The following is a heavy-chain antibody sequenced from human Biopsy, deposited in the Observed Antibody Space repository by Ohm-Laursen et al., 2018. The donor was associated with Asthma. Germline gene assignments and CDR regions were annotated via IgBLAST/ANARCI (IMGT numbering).Heavy chain of an antibody. CDR2: ISVYNGNT. V-gene: IGHV1-18*01. CDR3: ARAVDYSHYYGIDV. Sequence: ASVKVSCKTSGYTFSSAGITWVRQAPGQGLEWMGWISVYNGNTKVAQKLQDRVTMITGTSTSTAYVELRSLRSDDTAVYFCARAVDYSHYYGIDVWGQGTTVTVS. CDR1: GYTFSSAG. J-gene: IGHJ6*02. D-gene: IGHD3-10*01.